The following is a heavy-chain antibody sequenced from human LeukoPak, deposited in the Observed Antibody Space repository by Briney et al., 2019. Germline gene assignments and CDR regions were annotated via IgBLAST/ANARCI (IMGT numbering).Heavy chain of an antibody. D-gene: IGHD5-24*01. CDR1: GFTFSGSA. V-gene: IGHV3-73*01. J-gene: IGHJ6*03. Sequence: GGSLRLSCAASGFTFSGSAMHWVRQASGKGVEGVGRIRSKANSYAIVYAASVKGRFTISRDDSKNTAYLQMNSLKTEDTAVYYCTRREEMATIYYYYYYMDVWGKGTTVTVSS. CDR2: IRSKANSYAI. CDR3: TRREEMATIYYYYYYMDV.